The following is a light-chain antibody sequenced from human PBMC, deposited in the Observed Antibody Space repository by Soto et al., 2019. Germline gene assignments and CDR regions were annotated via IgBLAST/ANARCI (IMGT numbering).Light chain of an antibody. CDR3: QQRHMWPIT. CDR2: EAY. Sequence: EVVLTQSPVTLSLSPGERATLSCRASQSFRGLLAWYQQKPGQAPRLLIYEAYNRATGIPPRFSGSGSGTDFTLTISSLEPEDXAVYXCQQRHMWPITFGQGTRLEIK. CDR1: QSFRGL. V-gene: IGKV3-11*01. J-gene: IGKJ5*01.